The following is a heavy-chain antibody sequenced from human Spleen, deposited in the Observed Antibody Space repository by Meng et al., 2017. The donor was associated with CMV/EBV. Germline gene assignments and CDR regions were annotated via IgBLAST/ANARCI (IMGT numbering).Heavy chain of an antibody. Sequence: ASVKVSCKASGYTFTGYYMHWVRQAPGQGLEWMGWINPNSGGTNYAQKFQGRVTMTRDTSISTAYMELSRLRSDDTAVYYCARQTYDFWSGADYWGQGTLVTVSS. CDR3: ARQTYDFWSGADY. CDR2: INPNSGGT. V-gene: IGHV1-2*02. D-gene: IGHD3-3*01. J-gene: IGHJ4*02. CDR1: GYTFTGYY.